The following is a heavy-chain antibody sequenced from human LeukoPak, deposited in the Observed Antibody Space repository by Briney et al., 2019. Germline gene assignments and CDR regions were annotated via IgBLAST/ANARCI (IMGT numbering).Heavy chain of an antibody. V-gene: IGHV2-5*02. CDR1: GCVRRTRGEG. J-gene: IGHJ5*02. D-gene: IGHD6-13*01. Sequence: GPTLVKPAQTLTLTSTFSGCVRRTRGEGVGWIRQPPGKALEGHALIYWDDDKRYSPSLKSRLTITKDTSKNQVVLTMTNMDPVDTATYYCALSGIAAAGGWFDPWGQGTLVTVSS. CDR2: IYWDDDK. CDR3: ALSGIAAAGGWFDP.